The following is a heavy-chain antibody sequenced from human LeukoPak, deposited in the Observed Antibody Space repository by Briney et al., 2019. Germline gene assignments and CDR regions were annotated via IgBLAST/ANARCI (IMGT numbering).Heavy chain of an antibody. D-gene: IGHD6-19*01. CDR3: ARAGQWLVYDFDY. CDR2: IYYSGST. J-gene: IGHJ4*02. Sequence: SETLSLTCTVSGGSISSSSYYWGWIRQPPGKGLEWIGSIYYSGSTYYNPSLKSRVTISVDTSKNQFSLKLSSVTAADTAVYYCARAGQWLVYDFDYWGQGTLVTVSS. CDR1: GGSISSSSYY. V-gene: IGHV4-39*01.